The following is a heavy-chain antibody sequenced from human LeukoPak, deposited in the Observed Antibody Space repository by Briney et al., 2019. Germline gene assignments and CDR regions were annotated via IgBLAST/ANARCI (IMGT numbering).Heavy chain of an antibody. V-gene: IGHV1-2*02. CDR1: GYTFTGYY. J-gene: IGHJ4*02. CDR3: ARDGTTYSGSYLFDY. D-gene: IGHD1-26*01. Sequence: GASVKVSCKASGYTFTGYYMHWVRQAPGQGLEWMGWINPNSGGTNYAQKFQGRVTMTRDTSISTAYMELSRLRSDDTAVYYCARDGTTYSGSYLFDYWGQGTLVTVSS. CDR2: INPNSGGT.